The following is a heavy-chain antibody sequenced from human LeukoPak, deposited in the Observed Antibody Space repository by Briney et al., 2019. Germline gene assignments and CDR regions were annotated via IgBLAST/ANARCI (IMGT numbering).Heavy chain of an antibody. CDR3: ARAYEYGWFDP. V-gene: IGHV1-2*02. D-gene: IGHD3-16*01. CDR1: GYTFTDYS. Sequence: ASVKVSCKASGYTFTDYSLHWLRQAPGQGLEWIGWINPKPGATNYAQRFQGRVTMTRDTSISTGNMELTRLRSDDTAVYYCARAYEYGWFDPWGQGTLVTVSS. CDR2: INPKPGAT. J-gene: IGHJ5*02.